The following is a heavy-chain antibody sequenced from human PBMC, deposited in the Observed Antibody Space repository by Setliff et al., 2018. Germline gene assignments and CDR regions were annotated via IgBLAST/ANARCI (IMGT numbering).Heavy chain of an antibody. V-gene: IGHV4-31*03. D-gene: IGHD4-4*01. CDR3: ARDPLTTTVRHAFDI. J-gene: IGHJ3*02. CDR1: GGSISSGGYY. Sequence: LSLTCTVSGGSISSGGYYWSWIRQHPGKGLEWIGYIYYSGSTYYNPSLKSRVTISVDTSKNQFSLKLSSVTAADTAVYYCARDPLTTTVRHAFDIWGQGTMVTVSS. CDR2: IYYSGST.